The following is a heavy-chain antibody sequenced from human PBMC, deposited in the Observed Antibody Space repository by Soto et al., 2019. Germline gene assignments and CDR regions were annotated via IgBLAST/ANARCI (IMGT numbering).Heavy chain of an antibody. D-gene: IGHD2-2*01. Sequence: ASVKVSFKASGYTFTSYYMHWVRQAPGQGLEWMGIINPSGGSTSYAQKFQGRVTMTRDTSTSTVYMELSSLRSEDTAVYYCARDPVYCSSTSCPDGGMDVWGQGTTVTVSS. CDR3: ARDPVYCSSTSCPDGGMDV. J-gene: IGHJ6*02. CDR1: GYTFTSYY. V-gene: IGHV1-46*01. CDR2: INPSGGST.